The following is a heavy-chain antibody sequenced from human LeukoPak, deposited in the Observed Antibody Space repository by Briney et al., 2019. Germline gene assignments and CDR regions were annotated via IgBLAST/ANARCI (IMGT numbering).Heavy chain of an antibody. CDR3: ARARIAVAGTMKRDAFDI. D-gene: IGHD6-19*01. CDR2: IRYDGSNK. V-gene: IGHV3-30*02. Sequence: PGGSLRLSCAASGFIFSSYGLHWVRQARGKGLEWVAFIRYDGSNKYYADSVKGRFTISRDNAKNSLYLQMNSLRAEDTAVYYCARARIAVAGTMKRDAFDIWGQGTMVTVSS. J-gene: IGHJ3*02. CDR1: GFIFSSYG.